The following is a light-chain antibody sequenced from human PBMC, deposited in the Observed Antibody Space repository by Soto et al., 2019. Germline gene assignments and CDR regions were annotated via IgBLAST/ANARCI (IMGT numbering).Light chain of an antibody. CDR2: AAS. CDR3: EQTYTPQT. Sequence: DIQMTQSPSSLSASVGDRVTITCRASQNIFDFVNWYQQKPGEAPKLLIYAASGLQVGVPARFSGGGSGTHFTLTLNSLRPEDSAIYYCEQTYTPQTFGQGNKVEIK. V-gene: IGKV1-39*01. J-gene: IGKJ1*01. CDR1: QNIFDF.